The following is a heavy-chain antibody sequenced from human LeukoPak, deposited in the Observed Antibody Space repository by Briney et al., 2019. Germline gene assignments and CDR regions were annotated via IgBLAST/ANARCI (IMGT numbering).Heavy chain of an antibody. V-gene: IGHV3-23*01. D-gene: IGHD2-2*01. CDR3: AKDVPSCTDTSCYGNYYDY. J-gene: IGHJ4*02. CDR2: IGGSSVST. Sequence: PGGSLRLSCAASGFTFTTYAMNWVRQAPGKGLEWVSGIGGSSVSTWYAESVKGRFTISRDNSKNTLYLQMNSLRVDDTAVYYCAKDVPSCTDTSCYGNYYDYWGQGTLVTVSS. CDR1: GFTFTTYA.